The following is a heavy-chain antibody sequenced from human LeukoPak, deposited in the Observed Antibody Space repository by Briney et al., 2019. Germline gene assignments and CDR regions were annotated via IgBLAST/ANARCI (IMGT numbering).Heavy chain of an antibody. Sequence: PGGSLRLSCAASGLTVGSKYMGWVRQAPGKGLEWVSVIYRGGDTYYADSVRGRFTVSRDISQNTLYLQMNRLRVEDTAVYYCATRPDGNDFPYFAFWGQGTLVLVPS. CDR2: IYRGGDT. CDR3: ATRPDGNDFPYFAF. CDR1: GLTVGSKY. V-gene: IGHV3-66*01. J-gene: IGHJ4*02. D-gene: IGHD5-12*01.